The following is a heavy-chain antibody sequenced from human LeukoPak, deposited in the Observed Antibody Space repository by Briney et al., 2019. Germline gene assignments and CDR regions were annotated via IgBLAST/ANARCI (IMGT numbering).Heavy chain of an antibody. CDR3: ARNPSRYCSSTSCHFDY. V-gene: IGHV1-18*01. D-gene: IGHD2-2*01. CDR1: GYTFTSYG. J-gene: IGHJ4*02. CDR2: ISAYNGNT. Sequence: ASVKVSCKASGYTFTSYGISWVRQAPGQGLEWMGWISAYNGNTNYAQKLQGRVTMTTDTSTSTAYMVLRSLRSDDTAVYYCARNPSRYCSSTSCHFDYWGQGTLVTVSS.